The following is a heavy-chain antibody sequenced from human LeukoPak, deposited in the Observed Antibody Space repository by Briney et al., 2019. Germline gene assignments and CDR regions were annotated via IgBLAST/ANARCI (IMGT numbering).Heavy chain of an antibody. CDR3: ARDLAYCGGDCYSLVDF. Sequence: ASVKVSCKASGYTFTGYYMHWVRQAPGQGLEWMGWINPNSGGTKYAQKFQGRLTMTRDTSISTAYVELSRLRSDDTALYYCARDLAYCGGDCYSLVDFWGRGTLVTVSS. D-gene: IGHD2-21*01. CDR1: GYTFTGYY. V-gene: IGHV1-2*02. J-gene: IGHJ4*02. CDR2: INPNSGGT.